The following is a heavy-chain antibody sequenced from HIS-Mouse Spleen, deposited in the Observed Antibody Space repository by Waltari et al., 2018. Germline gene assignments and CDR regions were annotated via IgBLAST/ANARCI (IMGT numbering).Heavy chain of an antibody. J-gene: IGHJ4*02. D-gene: IGHD1-1*01. Sequence: QLQLQESGPGLVKPSETLSLAGTVSGVSVSSSSYYWGWIRKHPGKGLEWIGSIYYSGSTYYNPSLKSRVTISVDTSKNQFSLKLSSVTAADTAVYYCARDPRWNDGIDYWGQGTLVTVSS. CDR2: IYYSGST. CDR3: ARDPRWNDGIDY. CDR1: GVSVSSSSYY. V-gene: IGHV4-39*07.